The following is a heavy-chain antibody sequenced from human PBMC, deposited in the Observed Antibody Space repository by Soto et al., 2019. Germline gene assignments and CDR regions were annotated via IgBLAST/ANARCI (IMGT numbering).Heavy chain of an antibody. CDR2: IWYDGSNK. CDR3: AIYSPIVGGTGASDI. Sequence: GGSLRLSCAASGFTFSSYGMHWVRQAPGKGLEWVAVIWYDGSNKYYADSVKGRFTISRDNSKNTLYLQMNSLRAEDTAVYYCAIYSPIVGGTGASDIWGQGTVVTVSS. CDR1: GFTFSSYG. V-gene: IGHV3-30*02. D-gene: IGHD1-26*01. J-gene: IGHJ3*02.